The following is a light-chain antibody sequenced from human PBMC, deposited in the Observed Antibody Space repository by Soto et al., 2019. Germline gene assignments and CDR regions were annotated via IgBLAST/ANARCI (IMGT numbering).Light chain of an antibody. V-gene: IGKV1-6*01. CDR1: QGIRGD. J-gene: IGKJ1*01. CDR3: IQDFISPLT. CDR2: ATS. Sequence: IQMTHSPSSLFTSLGDRVTITCRAIQGIRGDLGWYQQKPGKAPKLLISATSTLQSGVPSRFSGRGSGTNFTLTISSMQPEAFANYYCIQDFISPLTVGQGTKVYIK.